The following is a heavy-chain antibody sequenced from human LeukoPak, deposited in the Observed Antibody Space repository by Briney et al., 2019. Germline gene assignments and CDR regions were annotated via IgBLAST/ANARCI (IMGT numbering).Heavy chain of an antibody. CDR1: GFTFSTYA. CDR2: ISDRGIST. V-gene: IGHV3-23*01. CDR3: ATDRTLGY. D-gene: IGHD3-16*01. Sequence: PGGSLRLSCAASGFTFSTYAVSWVRQAPGKGLEWVSGISDRGISTYYADSVKGRFTISRDNSKNTLYLQMNSLRAEDTAVYYCATDRTLGYWGQGTLVTVSS. J-gene: IGHJ4*02.